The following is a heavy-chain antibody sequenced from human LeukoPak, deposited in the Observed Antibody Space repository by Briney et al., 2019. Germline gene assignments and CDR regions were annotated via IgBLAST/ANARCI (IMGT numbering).Heavy chain of an antibody. Sequence: GGSLRLSCAASGFTFSSYGMHWVRQAPGKGLEWVAFIRYDGSNKYYADSVKGRFTISRDNSKNTLYLQMNSLRAEDTAVYYCARVTGIAVAGTGDYWGQGTLVTVSS. D-gene: IGHD6-19*01. CDR1: GFTFSSYG. V-gene: IGHV3-30*02. CDR3: ARVTGIAVAGTGDY. J-gene: IGHJ4*02. CDR2: IRYDGSNK.